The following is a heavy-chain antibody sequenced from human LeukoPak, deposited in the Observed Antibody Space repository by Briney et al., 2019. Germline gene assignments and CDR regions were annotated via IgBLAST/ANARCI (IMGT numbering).Heavy chain of an antibody. CDR2: IYYSGST. CDR1: GVSISSTTLY. J-gene: IGHJ4*02. CDR3: AGAPAGGSDWLSPFDY. Sequence: PSETLSLTCTVPGVSISSTTLYWGRVRQSPGKGLEWIGTIYYSGSTYYNPSLKSRVTISVDTSKNQFSLRLTSVTAADTAIYYCAGAPAGGSDWLSPFDYWGQGTLVTVPS. V-gene: IGHV4-39*01. D-gene: IGHD3-9*01.